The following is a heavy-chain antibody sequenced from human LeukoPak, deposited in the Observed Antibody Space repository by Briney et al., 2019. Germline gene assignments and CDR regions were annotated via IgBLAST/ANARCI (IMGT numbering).Heavy chain of an antibody. Sequence: GASVKVSCKASGYTFTGYYMHWVRQAPGQGLEWMGRPNPNYRDTNFAQRFQGRVTMTRDTTITTAFMEVNNLRSDDTAIYYCARGAYDYDAFDIWGQGTLVTVSS. CDR2: PNPNYRDT. CDR1: GYTFTGYY. D-gene: IGHD4-11*01. J-gene: IGHJ3*02. CDR3: ARGAYDYDAFDI. V-gene: IGHV1-2*06.